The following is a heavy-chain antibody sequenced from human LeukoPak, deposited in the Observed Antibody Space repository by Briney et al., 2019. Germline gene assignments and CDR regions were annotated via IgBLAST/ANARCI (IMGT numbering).Heavy chain of an antibody. V-gene: IGHV4-4*07. D-gene: IGHD6-13*01. CDR1: GGSISSYY. Sequence: SETLSLTCTVSGGSISSYYWSWIRQPAGKGLEWIGRIYTSGSTNYNPSLKSRVTMSVDTPKNQFSLKLSSVTAADTAVYYCARDHRLDSSSWYYENWFDPWGQGTLVTVSS. CDR3: ARDHRLDSSSWYYENWFDP. CDR2: IYTSGST. J-gene: IGHJ5*02.